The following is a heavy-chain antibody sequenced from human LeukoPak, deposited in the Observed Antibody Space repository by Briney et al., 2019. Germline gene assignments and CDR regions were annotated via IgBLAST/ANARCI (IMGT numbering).Heavy chain of an antibody. CDR3: ARDLGEKQQLGRSSYGMDV. J-gene: IGHJ6*02. V-gene: IGHV1-2*04. CDR2: INPNSGGT. D-gene: IGHD6-13*01. Sequence: ASVKVSCKASGYTFTGYYMHWVRQAPGQGLEWMGWINPNSGGTNYAQKFQGWVTMTRDTSISTAYMELSRLRSDDTAVYYCARDLGEKQQLGRSSYGMDVWGQGTTVTVSS. CDR1: GYTFTGYY.